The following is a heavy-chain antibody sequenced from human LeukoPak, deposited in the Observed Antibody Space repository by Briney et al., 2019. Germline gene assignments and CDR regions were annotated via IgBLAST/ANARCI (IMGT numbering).Heavy chain of an antibody. Sequence: PSETLSLTCTVSGGSISSYYWSWIRQPPGKGLEWIGYINYSGSTNYNPSLKSRVTISVDTSKNQFSLKLSSVTAADTAVYYCARLSEVDYYDSSAYYDFFDYWGQGTLVTVSS. CDR1: GGSISSYY. CDR2: INYSGST. V-gene: IGHV4-59*01. CDR3: ARLSEVDYYDSSAYYDFFDY. J-gene: IGHJ4*02. D-gene: IGHD3-22*01.